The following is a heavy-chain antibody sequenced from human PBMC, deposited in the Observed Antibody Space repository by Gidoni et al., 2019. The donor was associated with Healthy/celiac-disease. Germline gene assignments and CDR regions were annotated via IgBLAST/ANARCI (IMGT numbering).Heavy chain of an antibody. D-gene: IGHD3-16*01. CDR3: AKAPWEDYEYVWGRPHYYYYGIDV. V-gene: IGHV3-23*01. J-gene: IGHJ6*02. CDR2: FIGSGGST. CDR1: GFTFSSYA. Sequence: EVQLLESGGGLVQPGGSRRRSGAGSGFTFSSYAMRWVRHAPGQGLEWVPAFIGSGGSTYSADSVNGRFTISRDNSKNTLYLQMNSLRAEDTAVYYCAKAPWEDYEYVWGRPHYYYYGIDVWGQGTTVTVSS.